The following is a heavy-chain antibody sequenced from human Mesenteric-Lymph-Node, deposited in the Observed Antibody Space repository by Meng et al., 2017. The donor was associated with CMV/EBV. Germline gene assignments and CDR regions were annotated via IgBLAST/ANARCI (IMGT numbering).Heavy chain of an antibody. CDR1: GYTFTSYY. V-gene: IGHV1-69*10. J-gene: IGHJ4*02. CDR2: IIPILGIA. D-gene: IGHD1-1*01. Sequence: SVKVSCKASGYTFTSYYMHWVRQAPGQGLEWMGGIIPILGIANYAQKFQGRVTITADKSTSTAYMELRSLRSDDTAVYYCASGGNGLDYWGQGTLVTVSS. CDR3: ASGGNGLDY.